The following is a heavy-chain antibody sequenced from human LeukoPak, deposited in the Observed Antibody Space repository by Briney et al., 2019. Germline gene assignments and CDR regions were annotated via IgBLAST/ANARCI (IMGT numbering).Heavy chain of an antibody. CDR1: GDSITSYY. J-gene: IGHJ4*02. CDR3: ARGLGWGATIFDY. D-gene: IGHD1-26*01. Sequence: SETLSLICTVSGDSITSYYWTWIRQPPGKGLEWIGYMHHSGTTSNNPSLKSRVTISVDTSKNQFSLKVRSVTAADTAVYYCARGLGWGATIFDYWGQGALVTVS. V-gene: IGHV4-59*01. CDR2: MHHSGTT.